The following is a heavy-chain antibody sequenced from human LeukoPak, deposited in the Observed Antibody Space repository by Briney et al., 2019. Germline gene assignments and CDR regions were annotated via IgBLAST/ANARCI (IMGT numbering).Heavy chain of an antibody. Sequence: ASVKVSCKASRYTFTDSYIHWVRQAPGQGLEWMGWISPNSGGTNYAQKFQGWVTMTRDTSISTAFMELSRLRSDDTAVYYCARDYRVVGPAAIPPGDGMDVWGQGTTVTVSS. CDR2: ISPNSGGT. CDR1: RYTFTDSY. V-gene: IGHV1-2*04. J-gene: IGHJ6*02. CDR3: ARDYRVVGPAAIPPGDGMDV. D-gene: IGHD2-2*01.